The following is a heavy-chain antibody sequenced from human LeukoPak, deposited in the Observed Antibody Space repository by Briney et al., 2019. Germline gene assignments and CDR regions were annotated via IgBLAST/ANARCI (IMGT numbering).Heavy chain of an antibody. CDR1: GDSVSSKSAA. Sequence: SQTLSLTCAISGDSVSSKSAAWNWISQSPSRGLEWVGRTYYRSKWSNDYAASVKSRITVNPDTSKNQFSLQLSSVTPEDAAVYYCARARAATFDCWGQGTLVTVSS. D-gene: IGHD2-15*01. CDR2: TYYRSKWSN. J-gene: IGHJ4*02. CDR3: ARARAATFDC. V-gene: IGHV6-1*01.